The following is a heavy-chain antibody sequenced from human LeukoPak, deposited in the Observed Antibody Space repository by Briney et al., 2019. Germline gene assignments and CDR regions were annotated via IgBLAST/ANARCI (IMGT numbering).Heavy chain of an antibody. CDR2: IYYSGSI. CDR1: GGSVSSGNYY. Sequence: SETLSLTCTVSGGSVSSGNYYWSWIRQPPGKGLEWIGYIYYSGSINYNPSLKSRVTISVDTSKNQFSLKLSSVTAADTAVYYCARARYYYEIWGQGTMVTVSS. V-gene: IGHV4-61*01. D-gene: IGHD3-10*01. CDR3: ARARYYYEI. J-gene: IGHJ3*02.